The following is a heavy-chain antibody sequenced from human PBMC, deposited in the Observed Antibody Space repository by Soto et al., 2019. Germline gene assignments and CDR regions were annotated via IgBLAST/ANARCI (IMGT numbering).Heavy chain of an antibody. V-gene: IGHV1-18*01. CDR3: ARGAELGYCSSTSCLPYYYGMDV. D-gene: IGHD2-2*01. CDR2: ISTYNGDT. J-gene: IGHJ6*02. Sequence: GASVKVSCKASGYTFTRSGISWVRQAPGQGLEWMGWISTYNGDTNYAQTFQGRVTMTTDTSTSTVHMEVRSLRSDDTAVYYCARGAELGYCSSTSCLPYYYGMDVWGQGTTVTVSS. CDR1: GYTFTRSG.